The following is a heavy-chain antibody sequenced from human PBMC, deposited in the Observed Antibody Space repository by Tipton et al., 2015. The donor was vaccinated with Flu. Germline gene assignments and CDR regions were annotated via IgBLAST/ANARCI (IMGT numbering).Heavy chain of an antibody. Sequence: VQLVQSGAEVKKPGESLKISCKGSGYSFTSYWIGWVRQMPGKGLEWMGIIYPGDSDTRYSPSFQGQVTISADKSISTAYLQWSGLKASDTAMYYCARHLVAADSTPNWFDPWGQGTLVTVSS. J-gene: IGHJ5*02. CDR2: IYPGDSDT. CDR3: ARHLVAADSTPNWFDP. D-gene: IGHD2-2*01. V-gene: IGHV5-51*01. CDR1: GYSFTSYW.